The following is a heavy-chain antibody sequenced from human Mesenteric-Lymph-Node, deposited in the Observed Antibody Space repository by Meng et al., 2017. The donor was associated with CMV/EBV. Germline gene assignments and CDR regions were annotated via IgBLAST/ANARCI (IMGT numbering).Heavy chain of an antibody. CDR3: VYGEYYYGMDV. Sequence: ASVKVSCKASGYTFTSYDINWVRQATGQGLEWMGWMNPNSGNTGYAQTFQGRVTITRNNSISTVYMELSSLRSEDTAVYYCVYGEYYYGMDVWGQGTTVTVSS. D-gene: IGHD4/OR15-4a*01. V-gene: IGHV1-8*01. J-gene: IGHJ6*02. CDR2: MNPNSGNT. CDR1: GYTFTSYD.